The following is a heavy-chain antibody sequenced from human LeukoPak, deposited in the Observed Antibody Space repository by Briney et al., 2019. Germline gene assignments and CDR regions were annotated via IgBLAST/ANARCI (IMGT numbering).Heavy chain of an antibody. Sequence: PGGSLRLSCAASGLTFSIHWMNWVRQAPGKGLECVANINQDGSDKYYVDSVKGRFTISRDNTKNSLYLQVNSLRAEDTAVYYCVGGDYWGQGTLVTVSS. CDR1: GLTFSIHW. CDR2: INQDGSDK. V-gene: IGHV3-7*01. J-gene: IGHJ4*02. CDR3: VGGDY.